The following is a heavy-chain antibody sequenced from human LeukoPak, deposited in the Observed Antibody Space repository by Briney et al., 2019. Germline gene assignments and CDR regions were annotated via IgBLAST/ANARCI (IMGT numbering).Heavy chain of an antibody. CDR2: IKQDGSEK. Sequence: PGGSLRLSCAASGFTFSSYWMSWVRQAPGKGLEWVANIKQDGSEKYYVDSVKGRFTISRDNAKTSLYLQMNSLRAEGMAVYYCAREYYDFWSGYWRYYYMDVWAKGPRSPSP. CDR3: AREYYDFWSGYWRYYYMDV. V-gene: IGHV3-7*01. D-gene: IGHD3-3*01. CDR1: GFTFSSYW. J-gene: IGHJ6*03.